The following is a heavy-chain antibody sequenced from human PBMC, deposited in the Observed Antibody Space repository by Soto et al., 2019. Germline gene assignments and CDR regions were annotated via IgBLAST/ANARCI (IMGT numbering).Heavy chain of an antibody. D-gene: IGHD2-21*02. Sequence: QVQLVQSGAEVKKPGASVKVSCKASGYTFTSYYMHWVRQAPGQGLEWMGIINPSGGSTSYAQKFQGRDTMTSDTYTSTVYMELSILISEDTAVYYCARSECGGDCGYFDYWGQGTLVTVSS. J-gene: IGHJ4*02. CDR2: INPSGGST. V-gene: IGHV1-46*03. CDR1: GYTFTSYY. CDR3: ARSECGGDCGYFDY.